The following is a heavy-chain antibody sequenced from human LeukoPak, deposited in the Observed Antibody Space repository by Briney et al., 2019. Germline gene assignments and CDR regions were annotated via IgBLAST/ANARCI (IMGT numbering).Heavy chain of an antibody. D-gene: IGHD3-10*01. J-gene: IGHJ5*02. V-gene: IGHV3-11*01. CDR3: ANCGGSGSYYTRFDP. CDR2: ISSSGSTI. Sequence: PGGSLMLSCAVSGFTFSDYYVAWIRQAPGKGLECVSYISSSGSTIYYADSVKGRFTISRDISKNTLFLQMNSLRAEDTAVYYCANCGGSGSYYTRFDPWGQGTLVTVSS. CDR1: GFTFSDYY.